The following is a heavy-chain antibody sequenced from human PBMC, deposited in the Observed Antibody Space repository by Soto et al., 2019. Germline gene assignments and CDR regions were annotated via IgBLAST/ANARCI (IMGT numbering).Heavy chain of an antibody. Sequence: VHLVQSGAEVKKPGASVKVSCKASGYTFTDYDMHWVRQAPGQSLEWVGWINNANGNTEYSKKVQDRVTITRDTSSTTVYMDLTSLRSDDSVVYYSAKLQNWNCGQDHYCGMDVGSQGTMVIV. CDR1: GYTFTDYD. J-gene: IGHJ6*02. V-gene: IGHV1-3*04. CDR3: AKLQNWNCGQDHYCGMDV. D-gene: IGHD1-7*01. CDR2: INNANGNT.